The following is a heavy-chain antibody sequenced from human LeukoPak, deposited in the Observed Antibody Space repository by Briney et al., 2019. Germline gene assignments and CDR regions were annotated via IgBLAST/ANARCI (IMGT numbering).Heavy chain of an antibody. CDR2: ISPGGGSK. CDR1: GFTVRANY. V-gene: IGHV3-11*01. D-gene: IGHD6-19*01. CDR3: AGGRDTAVAGPGGYFDY. Sequence: AGGSLRLSCAASGFTVRANYMNWIRQAPGKGLECVSYISPGGGSKYFADSVKGRFTISRDNAKSSLYLQMNSLTAEDTAVYYCAGGRDTAVAGPGGYFDYWAQGTLVTVSS. J-gene: IGHJ4*02.